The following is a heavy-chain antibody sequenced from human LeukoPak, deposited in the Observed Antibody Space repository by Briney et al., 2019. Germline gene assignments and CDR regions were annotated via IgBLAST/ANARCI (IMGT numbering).Heavy chain of an antibody. CDR2: ISYDGSNK. J-gene: IGHJ4*02. CDR1: GLTFSSYA. V-gene: IGHV3-30-3*01. D-gene: IGHD2-2*01. Sequence: GGSLRLSCAASGLTFSSYAMHWVRQAPGKGLEWVAVISYDGSNKYYADSVKGRFTISRDNSKNTLYLQMNSLRAEDTAVYYCARDGHCSSTSCYPDYWGQGTLVTVSS. CDR3: ARDGHCSSTSCYPDY.